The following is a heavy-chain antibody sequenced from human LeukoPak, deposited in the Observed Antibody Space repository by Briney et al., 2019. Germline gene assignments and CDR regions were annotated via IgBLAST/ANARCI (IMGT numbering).Heavy chain of an antibody. Sequence: PSETLSLTCAVYGGSFSGYYWSWIRQPPGKGLEWIGEINHSGSTNYNPSLKRRVTISVDPSKNQFSLTLSSVPAADTAVYYCARAGLNGDVDYWGQGTLVTVSS. CDR2: INHSGST. J-gene: IGHJ4*02. D-gene: IGHD4-17*01. CDR1: GGSFSGYY. V-gene: IGHV4-34*01. CDR3: ARAGLNGDVDY.